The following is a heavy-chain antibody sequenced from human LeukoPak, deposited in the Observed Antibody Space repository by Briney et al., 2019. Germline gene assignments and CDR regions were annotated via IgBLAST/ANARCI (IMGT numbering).Heavy chain of an antibody. J-gene: IGHJ3*02. V-gene: IGHV3-23*01. CDR2: IHASGDTT. Sequence: GGSLRLSCIASGFTFSNYGMSWVRQTPGKGLEWVSAIHASGDTTYYADFVKGRFSIPRDNSKNTLYLQMNSLRAEDAAVYYCAKDPNGDYVGTFDMWGLGTMVTVSS. CDR1: GFTFSNYG. CDR3: AKDPNGDYVGTFDM. D-gene: IGHD4-23*01.